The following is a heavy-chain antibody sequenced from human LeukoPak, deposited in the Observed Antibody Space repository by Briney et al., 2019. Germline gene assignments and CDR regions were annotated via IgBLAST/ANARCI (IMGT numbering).Heavy chain of an antibody. V-gene: IGHV3-9*01. D-gene: IGHD3/OR15-3a*01. CDR3: AKDSGLRLYYYYYHMEL. J-gene: IGHJ6*04. Sequence: GRSLRLSCAASGFSFPDHAMHWVRQIPRKGLGWVAGISWNGGAIGYADSLKGRFTISRDNGKNTLYLQMDSLRGEDTAFYYCAKDSGLRLYYYYYHMELWGKGTTVTVSS. CDR1: GFSFPDHA. CDR2: ISWNGGAI.